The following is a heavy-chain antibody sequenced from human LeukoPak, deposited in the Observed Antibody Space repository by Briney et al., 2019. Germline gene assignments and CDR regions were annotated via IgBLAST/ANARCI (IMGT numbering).Heavy chain of an antibody. CDR3: RENGLGAFDI. J-gene: IGHJ3*02. V-gene: IGHV4-30-2*01. CDR2: IYHSGST. Sequence: SQTLSLTCTVSGGSISSGGYYWSWIRQPPGKGLEWIGYIYHSGSTNYNPSLKSRVTISVDTSKNQFSLKLSSVTAADTAVYYCRENGLGAFDIWGQGTMVTVSS. D-gene: IGHD1-1*01. CDR1: GGSISSGGYY.